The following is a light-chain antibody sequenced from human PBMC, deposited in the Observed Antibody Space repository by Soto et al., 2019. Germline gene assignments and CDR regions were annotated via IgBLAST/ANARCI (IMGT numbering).Light chain of an antibody. CDR2: DTS. Sequence: QPVVTQEPSLTVSPGGTVTLTCGSSTGAVTSGHYPYWFQQKPGQAPRTLIYDTSNKHSWTPARFSGSLLGGKAALTLSGAQPEDEAEYYCLLSYSGARPHVVFGGGTKLTVL. CDR3: LLSYSGARPHVV. CDR1: TGAVTSGHY. J-gene: IGLJ2*01. V-gene: IGLV7-46*01.